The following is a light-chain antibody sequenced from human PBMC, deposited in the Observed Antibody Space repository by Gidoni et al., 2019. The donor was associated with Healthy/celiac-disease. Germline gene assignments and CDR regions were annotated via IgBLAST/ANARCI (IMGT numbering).Light chain of an antibody. CDR2: AAS. CDR3: QQSYSTPRT. CDR1: QSISSD. J-gene: IGKJ1*01. Sequence: DIQRTHSPSSLSASVGYIVSITCRASQSISSDLNWYQQQPGKAPKLLIYAASSLQSGVPSRFSGSGSGTDFTLTISSLQPEDFATYYCQQSYSTPRTFGQGTKVEIK. V-gene: IGKV1-39*01.